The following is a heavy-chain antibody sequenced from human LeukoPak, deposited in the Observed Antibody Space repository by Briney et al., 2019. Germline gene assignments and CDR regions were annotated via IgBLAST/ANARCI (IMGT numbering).Heavy chain of an antibody. CDR2: INPSGGST. CDR1: GYTFTDFY. D-gene: IGHD6-13*01. CDR3: ARDSRLLIAAAEFDP. V-gene: IGHV1-46*01. Sequence: ASVKVSCKASGYTFTDFYMHWVRQAPGQGLEWMGIINPSGGSTSYAQKFQGRVTMTRDTSTSTVYMELSSLRSEDTAVYYCARDSRLLIAAAEFDPWGQGTLVTVSS. J-gene: IGHJ5*02.